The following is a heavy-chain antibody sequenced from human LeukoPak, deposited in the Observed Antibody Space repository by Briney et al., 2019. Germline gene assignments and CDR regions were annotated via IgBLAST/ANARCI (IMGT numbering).Heavy chain of an antibody. J-gene: IGHJ4*02. V-gene: IGHV3-23*01. CDR1: GLTFSSYG. CDR2: ISGSGGST. CDR3: AKSPTVVTPDGFDY. D-gene: IGHD4-23*01. Sequence: GGSLRLSCAASGLTFSSYGMSWVRQAPGRGLEWVSAISGSGGSTYYADSVKGRFTISRDNSKNTLYLQMNSLRAEDTAVYYCAKSPTVVTPDGFDYWGQGTLVTVSS.